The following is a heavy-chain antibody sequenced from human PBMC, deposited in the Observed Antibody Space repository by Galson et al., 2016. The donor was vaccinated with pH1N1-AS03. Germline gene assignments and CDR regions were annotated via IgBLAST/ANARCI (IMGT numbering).Heavy chain of an antibody. Sequence: SLRLSCAASGFTFHDYTMHWVRQAPGKGLDWVSLITLDGAHTFYADSVKGRFTISRDNTRASLHLQMNSLTTEDTALYYCAREKNRGIDFWGQGTLVTVSS. CDR3: AREKNRGIDF. D-gene: IGHD1-14*01. J-gene: IGHJ4*02. CDR2: ITLDGAHT. V-gene: IGHV3-43*01. CDR1: GFTFHDYT.